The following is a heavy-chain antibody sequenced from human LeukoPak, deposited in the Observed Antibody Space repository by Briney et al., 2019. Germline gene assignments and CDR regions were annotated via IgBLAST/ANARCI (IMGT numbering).Heavy chain of an antibody. D-gene: IGHD3-10*01. CDR2: INPNSGGT. CDR1: GYTFTGYY. Sequence: ASVKVSCKASGYTFTGYYMHWVRQAPGQGLELMGWINPNSGGTNYAQKFQGRVTMTRDTSISTAYMELSRLRSDDTAVYYCARVHDSGSFSGVWGQGTLVTVSS. CDR3: ARVHDSGSFSGV. V-gene: IGHV1-2*02. J-gene: IGHJ4*02.